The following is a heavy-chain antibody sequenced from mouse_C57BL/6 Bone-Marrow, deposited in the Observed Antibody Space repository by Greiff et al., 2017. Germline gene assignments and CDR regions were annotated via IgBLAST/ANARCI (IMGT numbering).Heavy chain of an antibody. D-gene: IGHD1-1*01. V-gene: IGHV1-81*01. CDR3: AREVYYYGSSPYYYAMDY. J-gene: IGHJ4*01. Sequence: VQLQQSGAELARPGASVKLSCKASGYTFTRYGISWVKQRTGRGLEWIGEIYPRSGNTYYNEKFKGKATLTADKSSSTAYMELRSLTSEDSAVYFCAREVYYYGSSPYYYAMDYWGQGTSVTVSS. CDR1: GYTFTRYG. CDR2: IYPRSGNT.